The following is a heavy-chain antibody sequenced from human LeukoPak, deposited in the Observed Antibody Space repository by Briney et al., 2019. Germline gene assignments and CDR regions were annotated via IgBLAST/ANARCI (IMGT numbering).Heavy chain of an antibody. J-gene: IGHJ6*03. CDR3: ARDVGHYYYYYMDV. CDR1: GFTFSSYA. CDR2: ISGSGGST. V-gene: IGHV3-23*01. Sequence: GGSLRLSCAASGFTFSSYAMSWVRQAPGKGLEWVSAISGSGGSTYYADSVKGRFTISRDNAKNSLYLQMNSLRAEDTAVYYCARDVGHYYYYYMDVWGKGTTVTVSS.